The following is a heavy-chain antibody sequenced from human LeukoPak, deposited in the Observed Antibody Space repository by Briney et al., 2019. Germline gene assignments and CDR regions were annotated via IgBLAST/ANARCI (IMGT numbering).Heavy chain of an antibody. CDR3: ARPQDYGDGAFDI. D-gene: IGHD4-17*01. V-gene: IGHV4-59*08. CDR1: GGSISSYY. Sequence: SETLSLTCTVSGGSISSYYWSWIRQPPGKGLEWIGYIYYSGSTNYNPSLKSRVTISVDTSKNQFSLELSSVTAADTAVYYCARPQDYGDGAFDIWGQGTMVTVSS. J-gene: IGHJ3*02. CDR2: IYYSGST.